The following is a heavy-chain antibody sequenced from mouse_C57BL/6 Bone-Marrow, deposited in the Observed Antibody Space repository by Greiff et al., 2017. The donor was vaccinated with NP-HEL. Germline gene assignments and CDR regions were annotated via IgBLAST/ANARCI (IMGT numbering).Heavy chain of an antibody. Sequence: EVKLMESGPSLVRPSQTLSLTCTVTGFSIHSDCYWIWIRQFPGNKLEYIGYTFYSGITYYNPSLVSRTYITRDTSKNQFSLKLSSVTTEDTATYYCARMVGYGWYFDVWGTGTTVTVSS. D-gene: IGHD1-2*01. J-gene: IGHJ1*03. CDR3: ARMVGYGWYFDV. CDR2: TFYSGIT. CDR1: GFSIHSDCY. V-gene: IGHV3-3*01.